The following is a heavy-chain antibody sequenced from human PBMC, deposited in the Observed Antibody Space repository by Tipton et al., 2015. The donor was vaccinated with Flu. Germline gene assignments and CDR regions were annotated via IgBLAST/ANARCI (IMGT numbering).Heavy chain of an antibody. CDR2: ISWNSGNI. V-gene: IGHV3-9*01. CDR1: GFTFDDYA. J-gene: IGHJ6*02. CDR3: AKDRDSGSYYYYAMDV. Sequence: SLRLSCEASGFTFDDYAMHWVRQPPGKGLEWVSGISWNSGNIGYADSVKGRFTISRDNARASLFLQMNSLRPEDTAVYYCAKDRDSGSYYYYAMDVGGQGTTVIVS. D-gene: IGHD1-26*01.